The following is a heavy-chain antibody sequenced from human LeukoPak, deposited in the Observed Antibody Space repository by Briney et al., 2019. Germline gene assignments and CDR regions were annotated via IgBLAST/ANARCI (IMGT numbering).Heavy chain of an antibody. V-gene: IGHV3-23*01. CDR1: GFTFSSYS. J-gene: IGHJ4*02. CDR2: ISGSGGST. Sequence: PGASLRLSCAASGFTFSSYSMSWVRQAPGKGLEWLSAISGSGGSTYYADSVKGRFTISRDNSKNTLYLQMNSLRAEDTAVYYCAKGSTKGDSYGYGYWSQGTLVTVSS. D-gene: IGHD5-18*01. CDR3: AKGSTKGDSYGYGY.